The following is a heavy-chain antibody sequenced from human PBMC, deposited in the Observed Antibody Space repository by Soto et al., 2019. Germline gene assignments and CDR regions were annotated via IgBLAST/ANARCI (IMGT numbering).Heavy chain of an antibody. CDR3: ARGQLVWATYYYYYMDV. V-gene: IGHV4-59*01. CDR1: GGSISSYY. D-gene: IGHD6-13*01. CDR2: IYYSGST. Sequence: SETLSLTCTVSGGSISSYYWSWIRQPPGKGLEWIGYIYYSGSTNYNPSLKSRVTISVDTSKNQFSLKLSSVTAADTAVYYCARGQLVWATYYYYYMDVWGKGTTVTVSS. J-gene: IGHJ6*03.